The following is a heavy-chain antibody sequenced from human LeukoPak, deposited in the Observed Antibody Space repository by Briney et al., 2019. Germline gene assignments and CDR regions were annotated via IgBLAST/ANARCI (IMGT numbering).Heavy chain of an antibody. V-gene: IGHV3-66*02. CDR1: GINVSTNY. D-gene: IGHD6-13*01. CDR2: IYGGGAA. Sequence: GGSLRLSCAASGINVSTNYMTWIRQAPGKGLEWVSLIYGGGAAYYAESVRGRFIISRDNSKNTLFLQMNSLRAEDTAVYYCVSSSGQQLIPYDYWGQGTHVAVTS. J-gene: IGHJ4*02. CDR3: VSSSGQQLIPYDY.